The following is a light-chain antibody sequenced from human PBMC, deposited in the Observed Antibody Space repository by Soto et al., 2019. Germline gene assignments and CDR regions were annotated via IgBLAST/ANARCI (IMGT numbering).Light chain of an antibody. J-gene: IGKJ1*01. CDR3: KQYNSYSK. CDR2: AAS. V-gene: IGKV4-1*01. Sequence: DIVMTQSPDSVAVSLGERSTIHCRSSQSFLYSAKNKNFLTWYQQKPGKAPKLLIYAASNLQPGVPSRFSGSGSGKEFTLTISSLQPDDFATYYCKQYNSYSKFGQGTKVDIK. CDR1: QSFLYSAKNKNF.